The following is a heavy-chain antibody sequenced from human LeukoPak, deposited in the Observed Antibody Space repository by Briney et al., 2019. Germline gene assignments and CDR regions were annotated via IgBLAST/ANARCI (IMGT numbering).Heavy chain of an antibody. CDR2: IFPNSGGT. CDR1: GYTFTGYY. V-gene: IGHV1-2*02. D-gene: IGHD1-26*01. J-gene: IGHJ4*02. CDR3: AREGSGTYYFDY. Sequence: GASEKVSCKASGYTFTGYYMHWMRQAPGQGLEWMGWIFPNSGGTNYAQKFQGRVTMTMDTSISTAYMELSRLRSDDTAVYYCAREGSGTYYFDYWGQGTLVTVSS.